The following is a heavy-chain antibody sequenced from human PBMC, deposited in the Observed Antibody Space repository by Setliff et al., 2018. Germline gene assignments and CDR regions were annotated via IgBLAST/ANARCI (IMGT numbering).Heavy chain of an antibody. D-gene: IGHD3-9*01. Sequence: ASVKVSCKASGYSFSDYVVNWVRQAPGQGLEWVGWISGYNGNAYYAQKLQDRVTLTTDTSTTTAYMELRNLRSDDAAIYYCAKEPAISLTEAIRRSYYDYALDVWGQGTTVTVSS. CDR1: GYSFSDYV. V-gene: IGHV1-18*01. J-gene: IGHJ6*02. CDR2: ISGYNGNA. CDR3: AKEPAISLTEAIRRSYYDYALDV.